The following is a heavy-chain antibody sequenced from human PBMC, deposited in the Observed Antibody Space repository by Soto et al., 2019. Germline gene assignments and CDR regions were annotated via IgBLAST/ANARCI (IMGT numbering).Heavy chain of an antibody. Sequence: QLHLQESGPGLVKPSETLSLTCTVSGDSITNAAYYWGWIRQPPGKGLECIGIIFYSGNTYYRPSLKSRVXXSXDXXKNQFSLKLSSVSAADPSMYYCARVFGSGSYYFDYWGQGTLVTVSS. CDR2: IFYSGNT. V-gene: IGHV4-39*01. CDR3: ARVFGSGSYYFDY. D-gene: IGHD3-10*01. CDR1: GDSITNAAYY. J-gene: IGHJ4*02.